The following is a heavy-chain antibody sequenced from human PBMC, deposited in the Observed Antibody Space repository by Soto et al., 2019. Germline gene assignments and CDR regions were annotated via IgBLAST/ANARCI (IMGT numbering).Heavy chain of an antibody. V-gene: IGHV1-2*02. J-gene: IGHJ4*02. CDR1: GCTFTSYD. CDR2: INPNSGGT. CDR3: ARDPDGYFNFDY. D-gene: IGHD5-12*01. Sequence: XSVKVSFXCSGCTFTSYDINWVRQATGQGLEWMGWINPNSGGTNYAQKFQGRVTMTRDTSISTAYMELSRLRSDDTAVYYCARDPDGYFNFDYWGQGTLVTVSS.